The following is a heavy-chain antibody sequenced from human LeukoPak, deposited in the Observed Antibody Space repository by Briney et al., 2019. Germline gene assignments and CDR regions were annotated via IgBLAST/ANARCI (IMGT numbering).Heavy chain of an antibody. CDR3: SRALTSGYKYP. CDR2: IDSNGGST. V-gene: IGHV3-64*01. CDR1: GFTFSSYN. D-gene: IGHD3-10*01. J-gene: IGHJ5*02. Sequence: GGSLRLSCAASGFTFSSYNMHWVRQAPGKGLEYVSDIDSNGGSTYYANSVKGRFTISRDNSKNTLYLQIGRLRTEDTAVYYCSRALTSGYKYPWGQGTLVTVSS.